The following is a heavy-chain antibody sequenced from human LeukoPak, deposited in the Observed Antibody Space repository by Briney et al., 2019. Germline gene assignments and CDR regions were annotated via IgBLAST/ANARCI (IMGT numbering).Heavy chain of an antibody. CDR2: IQEDGSEK. CDR3: ARDRIAVAGPRAYYYYYMDV. J-gene: IGHJ6*03. CDR1: GFTFSSYW. D-gene: IGHD6-19*01. Sequence: GESLRLSCAASGFTFSSYWMSWVRQAPGKGLEWMANIQEDGSEKYYVDSVKGRFTISRDNARNSLYLQMNSLRAEDTAVYYCARDRIAVAGPRAYYYYYMDVWGKGTTVTVSS. V-gene: IGHV3-7*01.